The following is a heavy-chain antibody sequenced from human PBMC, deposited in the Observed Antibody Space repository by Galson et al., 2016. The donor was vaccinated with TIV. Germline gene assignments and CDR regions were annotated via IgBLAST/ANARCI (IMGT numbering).Heavy chain of an antibody. D-gene: IGHD2-15*01. CDR3: ARLGMVDSTLVIDY. CDR2: MSGSGSVR. J-gene: IGHJ4*02. V-gene: IGHV3-48*03. CDR1: GFTFSSSE. Sequence: SLRLSCAASGFTFSSSEMIWVRQAPGKGLEWVSYMSGSGSVRNYADSVRGRFTISRDNAQNSLYLQMTSLRVEDTALYYCARLGMVDSTLVIDYLGQGTLVTVSS.